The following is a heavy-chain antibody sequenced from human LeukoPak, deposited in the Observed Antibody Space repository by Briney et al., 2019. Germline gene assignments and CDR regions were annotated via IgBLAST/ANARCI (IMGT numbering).Heavy chain of an antibody. CDR2: IYHSGST. D-gene: IGHD5-12*01. CDR1: GGSISSGGYS. Sequence: PSETLSLTCTVSGGSISSGGYSWSWIRQPPGKGLEWIGYIYHSGSTYYNPSLKSRVTISVDRSKNQFSLKLSSVTAADTAVYYCASEKVATGLVFDYWGQGTLVTVSS. CDR3: ASEKVATGLVFDY. J-gene: IGHJ4*02. V-gene: IGHV4-30-2*01.